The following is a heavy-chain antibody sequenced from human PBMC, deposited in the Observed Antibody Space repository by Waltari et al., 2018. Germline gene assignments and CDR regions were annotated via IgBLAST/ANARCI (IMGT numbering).Heavy chain of an antibody. CDR2: IYHSGST. Sequence: QVQLQESGPGLVKPSETLSLTCAVSGYSISSGYYWGWIRQPPGKGLEWIGSIYHSGSTYYNPSRKSRVTISVDTSKNQCSLKLSAVTAADTAVYYCATSLIAARPGNGYWGQGTLVTVSS. CDR1: GYSISSGYY. V-gene: IGHV4-38-2*01. D-gene: IGHD6-6*01. CDR3: ATSLIAARPGNGY. J-gene: IGHJ4*02.